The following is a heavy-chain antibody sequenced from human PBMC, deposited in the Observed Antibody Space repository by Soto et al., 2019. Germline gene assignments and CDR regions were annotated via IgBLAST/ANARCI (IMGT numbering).Heavy chain of an antibody. Sequence: QVQLVQSGAEVKKPGSSVKVSCKASGGTFSSYAISWVRQAPGQGLEWMGGIIPIFGTANYAQKFQGRVTITADESTSTAYMELSSLRSEDTAVYYCARVVVAANYYYYDGMDVWGQGTTVTVSS. D-gene: IGHD2-15*01. V-gene: IGHV1-69*01. CDR3: ARVVVAANYYYYDGMDV. J-gene: IGHJ6*02. CDR1: GGTFSSYA. CDR2: IIPIFGTA.